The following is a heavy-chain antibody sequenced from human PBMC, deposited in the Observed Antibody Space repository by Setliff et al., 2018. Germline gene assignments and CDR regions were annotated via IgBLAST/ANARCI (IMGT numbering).Heavy chain of an antibody. V-gene: IGHV4-4*07. CDR2: IYIGGSA. CDR1: GGSISSYY. CDR3: AREQWLDPPGYYYMDV. Sequence: SETLSLTCTVSGGSISSYYWSWIRQPAGKGLEWIGHIYIGGSANYNPSLKSRVTMSLDKSKNQFSLKLNSVTAADMAVYYCAREQWLDPPGYYYMDVWAKGTTVTVSS. J-gene: IGHJ6*03. D-gene: IGHD6-19*01.